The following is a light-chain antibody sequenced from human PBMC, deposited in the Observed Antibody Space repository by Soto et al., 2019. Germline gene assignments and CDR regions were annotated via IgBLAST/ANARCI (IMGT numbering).Light chain of an antibody. Sequence: DIVLTQTPLSLSATPGQPASISCKSSRSLVHTDAKTYLHWYLQRPGQPPQLLISEVSNRFSGVSDRFRGRGSATDFTLKISRVEAEDVGTYFCMQPIDLPWTFGQGTRVEIK. CDR2: EVS. CDR3: MQPIDLPWT. V-gene: IGKV2D-29*01. CDR1: RSLVHTDAKTY. J-gene: IGKJ1*01.